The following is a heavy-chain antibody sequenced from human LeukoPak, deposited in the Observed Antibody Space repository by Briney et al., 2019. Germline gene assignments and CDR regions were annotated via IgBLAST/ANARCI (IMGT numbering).Heavy chain of an antibody. CDR2: MNPNSGNT. V-gene: IGHV1-8*01. J-gene: IGHJ5*02. Sequence: ASVKVSCKASGYTFTSYDINWVRQATGQGLEWMGWMNPNSGNTGYAQKFQGRVTMTRNTSISTAYMELSSLRSEDTAVYYCARARGSYGRNWFDPWGQGTLVTVSS. D-gene: IGHD1-26*01. CDR3: ARARGSYGRNWFDP. CDR1: GYTFTSYD.